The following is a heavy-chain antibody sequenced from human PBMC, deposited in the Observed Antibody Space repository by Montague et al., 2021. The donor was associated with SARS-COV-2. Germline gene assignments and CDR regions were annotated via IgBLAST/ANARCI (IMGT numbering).Heavy chain of an antibody. CDR2: INSDGSST. CDR1: GFTFNTYY. Sequence: SLRLSCEASGFTFNTYYIHWVRQAPGKGLVWVSRINSDGSSTTYADSVKGRFTITRDNAKNTVYLQMNSLRAEDTAVYYCARAREPWLLQYYFDYWGQGTLVTVSS. D-gene: IGHD6-19*01. V-gene: IGHV3-74*01. CDR3: ARAREPWLLQYYFDY. J-gene: IGHJ4*02.